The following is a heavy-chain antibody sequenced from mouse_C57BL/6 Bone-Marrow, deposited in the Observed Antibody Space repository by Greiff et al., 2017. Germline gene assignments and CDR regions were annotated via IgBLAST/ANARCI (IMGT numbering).Heavy chain of an antibody. V-gene: IGHV1-59*01. CDR1: GYTFTSYW. CDR3: AVPITTVVDWYFDV. D-gene: IGHD1-1*01. Sequence: QVQLQQPGAELVRPGTSVKLSCKASGYTFTSYWMHWVKQRPGQGLEWIGVIDPSDSYTNYNQKFKGKATLTVDTSSSTAYMQLSSLTSEDSAVYYCAVPITTVVDWYFDVWGTGTTVTVSS. J-gene: IGHJ1*03. CDR2: IDPSDSYT.